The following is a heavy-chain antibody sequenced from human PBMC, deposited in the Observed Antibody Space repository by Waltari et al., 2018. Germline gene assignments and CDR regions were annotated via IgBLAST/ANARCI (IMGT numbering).Heavy chain of an antibody. J-gene: IGHJ4*02. Sequence: QVQLVESGGGVVQPGRSLRLSCAAPGFTFSRYAMHWVRQAQGKGLEWVAVISYDGSNKYYADSVKGRFTISRDNSKNTLYLQMNSLRAEDTAVYYCARDSSSWPYYFDYWGQGTLVTVSS. CDR3: ARDSSSWPYYFDY. CDR1: GFTFSRYA. V-gene: IGHV3-30-3*01. CDR2: ISYDGSNK. D-gene: IGHD6-13*01.